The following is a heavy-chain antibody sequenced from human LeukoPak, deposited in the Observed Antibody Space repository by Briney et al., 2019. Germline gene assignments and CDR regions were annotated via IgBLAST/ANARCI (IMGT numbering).Heavy chain of an antibody. CDR2: ISNNGGGS. V-gene: IGHV3-64D*09. D-gene: IGHD1-14*01. J-gene: IGHJ4*02. Sequence: GGTLRISCSASGFTFSAYAMYWVRQAPGKGLEYVSGISNNGGGSFYADSVKGRFTISRDNSKNTLYLQMSSLRAEDTAVYYCVKITSVTGGDCWGQGTRLTVSS. CDR1: GFTFSAYA. CDR3: VKITSVTGGDC.